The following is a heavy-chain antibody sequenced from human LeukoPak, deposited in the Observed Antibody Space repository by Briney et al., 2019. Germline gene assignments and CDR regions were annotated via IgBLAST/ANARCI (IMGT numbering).Heavy chain of an antibody. V-gene: IGHV4-31*03. J-gene: IGHJ4*02. CDR1: GGSISSSSYY. Sequence: SETLSLTCTVSGGSISSSSYYWGWIRQHPGKGLEWIGYIYYSGSTYYNPSLKSRVTISVDTSKNQFSLKLSSVTAVDTAVYYCARGPGTMVRGPLDYWGQGTLVTVSS. D-gene: IGHD3-10*01. CDR2: IYYSGST. CDR3: ARGPGTMVRGPLDY.